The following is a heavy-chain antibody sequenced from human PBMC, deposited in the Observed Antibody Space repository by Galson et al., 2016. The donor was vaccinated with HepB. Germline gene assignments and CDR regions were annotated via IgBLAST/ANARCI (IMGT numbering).Heavy chain of an antibody. V-gene: IGHV3-30*03. CDR2: ISYDGSNK. J-gene: IGHJ4*02. D-gene: IGHD3-22*01. CDR3: ARDINLYDSSGYYYDPSRNADY. Sequence: SLRLSCAASGFTFSSYGMHWVRQAPGKGLEWVAVISYDGSNKYYTDSVKGRFTISRDNSKNTLYLQMNSLRAEDTAVYYCARDINLYDSSGYYYDPSRNADYWGQGTLVTVS. CDR1: GFTFSSYG.